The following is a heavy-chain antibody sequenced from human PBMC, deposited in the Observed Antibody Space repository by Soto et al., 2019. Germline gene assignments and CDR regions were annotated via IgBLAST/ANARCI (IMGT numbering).Heavy chain of an antibody. V-gene: IGHV4-61*01. Sequence: NPSETLSLTCTVSGGSVSSGSYYWSWIRQPPGKGLEWIGYIYYSGSTNYNPSLKSRVTISVGTSKNQFSLKLSSVTAADTAVYYCARERRGYSSSWGKGYYYYYYGMDVWGQGTTVTVSS. CDR1: GGSVSSGSYY. CDR2: IYYSGST. J-gene: IGHJ6*02. CDR3: ARERRGYSSSWGKGYYYYYYGMDV. D-gene: IGHD6-13*01.